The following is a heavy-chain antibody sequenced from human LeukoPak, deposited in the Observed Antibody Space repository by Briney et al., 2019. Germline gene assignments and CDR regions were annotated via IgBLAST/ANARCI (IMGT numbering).Heavy chain of an antibody. V-gene: IGHV1-24*01. CDR3: ATVSYVDTAMVDY. CDR2: FDPEDGET. CDR1: GYTLTELS. D-gene: IGHD5-18*01. J-gene: IGHJ4*02. Sequence: ASVKVSCKVSGYTLTELSMHWVRQAPGKGFEWMGGFDPEDGETIYAQKFQGRVTMTEDTSTDTAYMELSSLRSEDTAVYYCATVSYVDTAMVDYWGQGTLVTVSS.